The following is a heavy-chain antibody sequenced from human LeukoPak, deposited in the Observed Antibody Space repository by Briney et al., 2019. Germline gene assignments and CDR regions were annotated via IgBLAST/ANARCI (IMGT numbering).Heavy chain of an antibody. D-gene: IGHD2-2*01. CDR3: ARSACSSTSCYVFFDY. J-gene: IGHJ4*02. V-gene: IGHV5-10-1*01. Sequence: GESLKISCKGSGYSFTSYWISWVRQMPGKGLEWMGRIDPSDSYTNYSPSFQGHVTISADKSISTAYLQWSSLKASDTAIYYCARSACSSTSCYVFFDYWGQGTLVTVSS. CDR2: IDPSDSYT. CDR1: GYSFTSYW.